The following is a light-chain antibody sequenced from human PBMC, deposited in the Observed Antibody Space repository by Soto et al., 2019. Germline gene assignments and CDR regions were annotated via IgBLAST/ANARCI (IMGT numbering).Light chain of an antibody. V-gene: IGLV2-14*01. Sequence: QSALTQPASVSGSPGQSITISCTGTSSDVGGYNYVSWYQQHPGKAPKLMIYDVSNRPSGVSNRFSGSKSGNTASLTISGVQAEDEVDYYCSSYTSSSTLGVFGTGTKLTVL. CDR3: SSYTSSSTLGV. CDR1: SSDVGGYNY. CDR2: DVS. J-gene: IGLJ1*01.